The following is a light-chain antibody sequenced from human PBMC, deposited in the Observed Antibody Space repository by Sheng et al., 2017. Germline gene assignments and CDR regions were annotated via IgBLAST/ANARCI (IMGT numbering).Light chain of an antibody. CDR2: GTS. CDR1: QGVSRW. J-gene: IGKJ4*01. Sequence: DIQMTQSPSSVSASVGDRVIITCRASQGVSRWLAWYQQKPRKAPKVLIYGTSILESGVPSRFSGSGSGTDFTLTISTLQPEDSATYYCQEGNSFPGTFGGGTKVEIK. CDR3: QEGNSFPGT. V-gene: IGKV1-12*01.